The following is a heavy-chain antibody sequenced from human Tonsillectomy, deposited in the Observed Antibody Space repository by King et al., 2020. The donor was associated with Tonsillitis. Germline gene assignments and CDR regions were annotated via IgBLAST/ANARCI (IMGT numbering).Heavy chain of an antibody. V-gene: IGHV4-61*02. CDR3: ARDRTGGNYGFDY. D-gene: IGHD3-22*01. CDR2: VSTGGST. Sequence: PLQESGPGLVKPSQTLSLTCSVSGGSISSGDYYWRWIRQPAGKGLEWIGRVSTGGSTNYSPSLKSRVTVSLDTSKNQFSLKLSSVTAADTAVYYCARDRTGGNYGFDYWGQGTLVTVSS. J-gene: IGHJ4*02. CDR1: GGSISSGDYY.